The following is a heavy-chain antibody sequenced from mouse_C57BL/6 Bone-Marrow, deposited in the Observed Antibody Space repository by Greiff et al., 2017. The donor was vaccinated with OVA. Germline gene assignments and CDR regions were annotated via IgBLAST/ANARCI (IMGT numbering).Heavy chain of an antibody. D-gene: IGHD2-3*01. CDR3: ARCYDGYYPYYFDY. J-gene: IGHJ2*01. CDR2: IDPEDGET. V-gene: IGHV14-2*01. CDR1: GFNIKDYY. Sequence: VQLQQSGAELVKPGASVKLSCTASGFNIKDYYMHWVKQRTEQGLEWIGRIDPEDGETKYAPNFQGKATITASTSTNTAYLQLSSLTSEDTAVYYCARCYDGYYPYYFDYWGQGTTLTVSS.